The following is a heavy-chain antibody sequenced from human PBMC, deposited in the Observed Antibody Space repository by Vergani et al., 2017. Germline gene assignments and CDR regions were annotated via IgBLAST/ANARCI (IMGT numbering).Heavy chain of an antibody. V-gene: IGHV3-21*01. CDR3: ARRQDQLLYAGTDY. CDR2: ISSSSSYI. J-gene: IGHJ4*02. Sequence: EVQLVESGGGLVKPGGSLRLSCAAPGFTFSSYSMNWVRQAPGKGLEWVSSISSSSSYIYYADSVKGRFTISRDNAKNSLYLQMNSLRAEDTDVYYCARRQDQLLYAGTDYWGQGTLVTVSS. CDR1: GFTFSSYS. D-gene: IGHD2-2*02.